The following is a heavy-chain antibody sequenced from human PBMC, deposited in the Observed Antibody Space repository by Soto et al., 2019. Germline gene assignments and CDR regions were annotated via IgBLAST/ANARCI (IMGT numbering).Heavy chain of an antibody. V-gene: IGHV4-34*01. CDR1: SGSFSGYY. D-gene: IGHD6-25*01. Sequence: QVQLHQWGAGLLKHSETLSLACSIYSGSFSGYYWSWIRQPPGKGLEWIGEISQSGNTNYSPSLKSRVSISIDTSKKQLSLNLASVSAADTAVYYCARAPKVSGASQTRPDFWGQGTLVTVSS. J-gene: IGHJ4*02. CDR3: ARAPKVSGASQTRPDF. CDR2: ISQSGNT.